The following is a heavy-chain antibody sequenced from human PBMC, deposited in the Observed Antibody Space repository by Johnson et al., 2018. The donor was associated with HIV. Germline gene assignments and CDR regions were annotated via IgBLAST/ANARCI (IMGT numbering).Heavy chain of an antibody. CDR3: AKDPMVATPANAFDI. D-gene: IGHD5-12*01. J-gene: IGHJ3*02. CDR1: GFTFSSYA. Sequence: QVQLVESGGGVVQPGRSLRLSCAASGFTFSSYAMHWVRQAPGKGLEWVAFIRYDGSNKYYADSVKGRFTISRDNSKNTLYLQMNSLRAEDTAVYYCAKDPMVATPANAFDIWGQGTMVTVSS. V-gene: IGHV3-30*02. CDR2: IRYDGSNK.